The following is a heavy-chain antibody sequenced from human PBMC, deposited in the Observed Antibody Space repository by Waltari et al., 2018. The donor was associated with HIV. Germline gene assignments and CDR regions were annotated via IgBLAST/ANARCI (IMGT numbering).Heavy chain of an antibody. Sequence: QVQLQELGPGLVKPSETLSLTCSVSGASVGGGSYYWSWMRQPPGKGLEWIGNIDYTGRANYNPSLKTRVTISADTSKNHLSLKLTSVTAGDTAIYYCARVVASAGLRFDRWGQGSLVTVSS. J-gene: IGHJ5*02. D-gene: IGHD2-21*01. V-gene: IGHV4-61*03. CDR3: ARVVASAGLRFDR. CDR1: GASVGGGSYY. CDR2: IDYTGRA.